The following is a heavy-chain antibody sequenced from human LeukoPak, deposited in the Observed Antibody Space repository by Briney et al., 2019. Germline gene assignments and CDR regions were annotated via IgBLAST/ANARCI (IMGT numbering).Heavy chain of an antibody. CDR2: ISYEGSNK. CDR1: GFTFSSYG. CDR3: AKDLGFVSSSWYHSGFDP. Sequence: GRSLRLSCAASGFTFSSYGMHWVRQAPGKGLEWVAVISYEGSNKYYADSVKGRFTISRDNSKDPLYLQMNSLRAEDTAVYYCAKDLGFVSSSWYHSGFDPWGQGTLVSVSS. V-gene: IGHV3-30*18. D-gene: IGHD6-13*01. J-gene: IGHJ5*02.